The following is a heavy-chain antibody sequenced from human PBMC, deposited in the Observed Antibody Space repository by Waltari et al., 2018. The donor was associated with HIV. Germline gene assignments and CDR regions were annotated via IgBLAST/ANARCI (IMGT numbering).Heavy chain of an antibody. CDR2: ISGRSCST. CDR3: VETGYCSGGSCSNLADYYYGMDV. J-gene: IGHJ6*02. CDR1: GFTFSSYA. D-gene: IGHD2-15*01. V-gene: IGHV3-23*01. Sequence: EVQLLESGGGLVQPGGSLRLSCAASGFTFSSYAMSWVRQAPGKGLEWVSAISGRSCSTYYADSVKVRFTISRDNSKNTLYLQMNSLRAEDTAVYYCVETGYCSGGSCSNLADYYYGMDVWGQGTTVTVSS.